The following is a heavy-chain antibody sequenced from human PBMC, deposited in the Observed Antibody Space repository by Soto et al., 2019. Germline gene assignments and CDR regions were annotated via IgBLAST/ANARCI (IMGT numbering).Heavy chain of an antibody. V-gene: IGHV3-23*01. D-gene: IGHD3-22*01. CDR2: ISGGGGST. J-gene: IGHJ4*02. CDR3: AKDPTSYDSSAQFDS. Sequence: GGSLRLSCAASGFSFRIYAMNVVRQAPGKGLEWVSGISGGGGSTYHADYVKGRFTISRDNSKNTLYLQMNSLRAEDTAVYYCAKDPTSYDSSAQFDSWGQGTLVTVSS. CDR1: GFSFRIYA.